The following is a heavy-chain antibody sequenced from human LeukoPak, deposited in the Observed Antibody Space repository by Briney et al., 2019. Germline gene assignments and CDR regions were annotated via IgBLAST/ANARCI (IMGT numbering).Heavy chain of an antibody. CDR2: IYPGDSDT. V-gene: IGHV5-51*01. J-gene: IGHJ6*02. CDR1: GYSFTSCW. D-gene: IGHD6-19*01. CDR3: ARLSGQQWLVHYYYYGMDV. Sequence: GESLKISCKGSGYSFTSCWIGWVRQMPGKGLEWMGIIYPGDSDTRYSPSFQGQVTISADKSISTAYLQWSSLKASDTAMYYCARLSGQQWLVHYYYYGMDVWGQGTTVTVSS.